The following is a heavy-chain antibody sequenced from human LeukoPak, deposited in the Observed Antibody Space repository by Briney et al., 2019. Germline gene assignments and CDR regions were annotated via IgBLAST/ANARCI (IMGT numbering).Heavy chain of an antibody. CDR3: ARDSRGRLDY. D-gene: IGHD3-10*01. CDR1: GFTFSSYA. CDR2: ISSSSSYI. J-gene: IGHJ4*02. Sequence: GGSLRLSCAASGFTFSSYAMSWVRQAPGKGLEWVSSISSSSSYIYYADSVKGRFTISRDNAKNSLYLQMSSLRAEDTAVYYCARDSRGRLDYWGQGTLVTVSS. V-gene: IGHV3-21*01.